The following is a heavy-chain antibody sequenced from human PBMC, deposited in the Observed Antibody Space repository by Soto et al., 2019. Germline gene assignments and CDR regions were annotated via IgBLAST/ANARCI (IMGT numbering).Heavy chain of an antibody. CDR2: ISGSGGST. Sequence: EVQLLESGGGLVQPGGSLRLSCAASGFTFSSYAMSWVRQAPGKGLEWVSAISGSGGSTYYADSVKGRFTISRDNSKNTLYLQMNSLSAEDTAVYYCAKSVGAAAGAYYYYGMDVWGQGTTVTVSS. CDR1: GFTFSSYA. V-gene: IGHV3-23*01. J-gene: IGHJ6*02. D-gene: IGHD6-13*01. CDR3: AKSVGAAAGAYYYYGMDV.